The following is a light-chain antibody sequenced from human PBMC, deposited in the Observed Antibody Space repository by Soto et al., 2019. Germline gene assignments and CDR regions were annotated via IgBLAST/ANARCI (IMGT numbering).Light chain of an antibody. CDR1: RSVSTS. V-gene: IGKV1-39*01. CDR2: AAT. CDR3: QQSYSTRWT. J-gene: IGKJ1*01. Sequence: DIQMTQSPSFLSASVGDRVTITCRASRSVSTSLNWYQQKPGKAPKVLIYAATNLQRGIPSRFSGGGFGTEFTLTISSPEPEDFATYYCQQSYSTRWTFGQGTKVE.